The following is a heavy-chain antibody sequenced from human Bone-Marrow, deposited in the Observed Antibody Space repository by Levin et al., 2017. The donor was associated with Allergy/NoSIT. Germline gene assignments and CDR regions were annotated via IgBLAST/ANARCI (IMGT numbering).Heavy chain of an antibody. Sequence: GGSLRLSCAGSGFTFSNYAMVWVRQAPGKGLEWVSAVTGSDGRAFYADSVKGRFTISRDNSKNTLWLQMSSLRAADTAVYYCAKDQTSPPYIHWYCGLWGRGTLVTVSS. V-gene: IGHV3-23*01. J-gene: IGHJ2*01. CDR3: AKDQTSPPYIHWYCGL. CDR1: GFTFSNYA. CDR2: VTGSDGRA. D-gene: IGHD3-16*01.